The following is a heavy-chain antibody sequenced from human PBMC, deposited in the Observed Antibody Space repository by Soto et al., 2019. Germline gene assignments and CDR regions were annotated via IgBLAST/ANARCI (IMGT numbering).Heavy chain of an antibody. CDR3: ARDKGCISTSCSLDY. V-gene: IGHV3-7*01. CDR2: IKQGGSEK. Sequence: EVQLVESGGGLVQPGGSLRLSCAASGFTFSSYWMSWVRQAPGKGLEWVANIKQGGSEKYYVDSVKGRFTISRDNAKNSLYLQMNSLRAEDTAVYYCARDKGCISTSCSLDYWGQGTLVTVSS. CDR1: GFTFSSYW. D-gene: IGHD2-2*01. J-gene: IGHJ4*02.